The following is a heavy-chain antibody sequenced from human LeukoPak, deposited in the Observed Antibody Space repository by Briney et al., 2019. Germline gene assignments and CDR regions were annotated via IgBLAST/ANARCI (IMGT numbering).Heavy chain of an antibody. CDR1: GYSFTSYW. CDR3: ARLDSIVLAVSSNFDP. V-gene: IGHV5-51*01. D-gene: IGHD2-8*02. J-gene: IGHJ5*02. CDR2: IYPYDSNT. Sequence: GESLKISCKGSGYSFTSYWIAWVRQTPGKGVECMGIIYPYDSNTKYSPSFQGQVTISADRSISTAYLQWSSLKASDTAIYYCARLDSIVLAVSSNFDPWGQGTLVIVSS.